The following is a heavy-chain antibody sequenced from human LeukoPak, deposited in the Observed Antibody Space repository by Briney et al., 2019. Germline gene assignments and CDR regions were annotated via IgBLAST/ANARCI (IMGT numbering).Heavy chain of an antibody. CDR1: GFTFSSYE. V-gene: IGHV3-48*03. CDR3: ARAPPDS. J-gene: IGHJ5*01. CDR2: ILNCGKTK. Sequence: GWALTLSCAASGFTFSSYEMNWVRQAPAKGLEWGTDILNCGKTKYNADSVKGGFTNPRDTPKHSPYLQMNRLRDEDTGVYYCARAPPDSWGQGILVTVSS.